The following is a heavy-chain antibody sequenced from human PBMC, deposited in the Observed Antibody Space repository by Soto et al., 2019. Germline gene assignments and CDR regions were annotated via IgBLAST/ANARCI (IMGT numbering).Heavy chain of an antibody. Sequence: GGSLRLSCAVSGFTFSSYAMSWIRQAPGKGLEWVSYISNSGSIIYYTDSVKGRFTISRDTAKNSLYLEMNSLRAEDAAVFYCARAVAATPWYFDLWGRGTLVTVSS. CDR1: GFTFSSYA. J-gene: IGHJ2*01. D-gene: IGHD2-15*01. V-gene: IGHV3-11*01. CDR2: ISNSGSII. CDR3: ARAVAATPWYFDL.